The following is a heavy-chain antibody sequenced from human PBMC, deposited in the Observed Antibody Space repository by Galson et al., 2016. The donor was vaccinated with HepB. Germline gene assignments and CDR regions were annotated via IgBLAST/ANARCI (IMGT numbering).Heavy chain of an antibody. D-gene: IGHD2/OR15-2a*01. CDR3: AQDILGVPYY. J-gene: IGHJ4*02. Sequence: SLRLSCAASGFVFSNFGLSWVRQAPGKGLEWVACISTRRTTYYSDSVQGRFTISRDNSNNTLYLQMNGLRAEDTAIYYCAQDILGVPYYWGQGTLVTVSS. CDR2: ISTRRTT. CDR1: GFVFSNFG. V-gene: IGHV3-23*01.